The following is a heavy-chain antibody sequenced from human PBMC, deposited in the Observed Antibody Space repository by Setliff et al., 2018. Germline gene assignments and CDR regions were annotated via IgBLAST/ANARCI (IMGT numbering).Heavy chain of an antibody. CDR2: IWYDGSNK. V-gene: IGHV3-33*01. CDR3: ARQATDY. Sequence: GGSLRLSCAASGFTFNNFAMHWVRHAPDKGLEWVAVIWYDGSNKYYADSVKGRFTISRDNSKNTLYLQMNSLRAEDTALYYCARQATDYWGQGTLVTVSS. J-gene: IGHJ4*02. CDR1: GFTFNNFA.